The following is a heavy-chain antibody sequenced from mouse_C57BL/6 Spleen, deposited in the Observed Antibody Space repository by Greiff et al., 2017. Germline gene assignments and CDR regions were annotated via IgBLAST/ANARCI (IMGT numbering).Heavy chain of an antibody. J-gene: IGHJ1*03. D-gene: IGHD1-1*01. CDR3: ARWDITTVVDSYWYFDG. CDR1: GYTFTSSG. V-gene: IGHV1-81*01. Sequence: QVQLQQSGAELARPGASVKLSCKASGYTFTSSGISWVKQRTGQGLEWIGEIYPRSGNTYYNEKFKGKATLTADKSSSTAYMELRSLTSEDSAVYFCARWDITTVVDSYWYFDGWGTGTTVTVSS. CDR2: IYPRSGNT.